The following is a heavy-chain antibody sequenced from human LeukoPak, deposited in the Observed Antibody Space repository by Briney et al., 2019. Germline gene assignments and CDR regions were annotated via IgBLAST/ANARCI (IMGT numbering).Heavy chain of an antibody. Sequence: PSETLSLTCTVSGGSFSIYYGTWIRQPAGKGLEWIGRIYTSGSTNYNPSLKSRVTMSVDPSKNPFSLKLSSVTAADTAVYYCARFSSIAAAFDYWGQGTLVTVSS. J-gene: IGHJ4*02. CDR1: GGSFSIYY. CDR2: IYTSGST. D-gene: IGHD6-13*01. CDR3: ARFSSIAAAFDY. V-gene: IGHV4-4*07.